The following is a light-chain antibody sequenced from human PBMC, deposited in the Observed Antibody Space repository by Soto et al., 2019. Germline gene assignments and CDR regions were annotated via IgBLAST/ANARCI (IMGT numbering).Light chain of an antibody. Sequence: EIVLTQSPGTLSLSPGERATLSCRASQSVSSSYLAWYQQKPGQAPRLLIYGASGRATGIPDRFSGSGSGKDFSLTISRLEPEDFAVYYCQQYGSSPLCTFGPGTKVDIK. V-gene: IGKV3-20*01. CDR3: QQYGSSPLCT. J-gene: IGKJ3*01. CDR1: QSVSSSY. CDR2: GAS.